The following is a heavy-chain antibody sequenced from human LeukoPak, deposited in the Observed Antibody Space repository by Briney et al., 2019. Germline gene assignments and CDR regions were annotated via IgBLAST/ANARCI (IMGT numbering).Heavy chain of an antibody. V-gene: IGHV3-33*01. Sequence: PGRSLRLSCAASGFTFSSYGMHWVRQAPGKGLEWVAVIWYDGSNKYYADSVKGRFTISRENSKSTLYLQMNSLRAEDTAVYYCARDRLYRSSCHDYWGQGTLVTVSS. CDR1: GFTFSSYG. CDR3: ARDRLYRSSCHDY. CDR2: IWYDGSNK. J-gene: IGHJ4*02. D-gene: IGHD6-13*01.